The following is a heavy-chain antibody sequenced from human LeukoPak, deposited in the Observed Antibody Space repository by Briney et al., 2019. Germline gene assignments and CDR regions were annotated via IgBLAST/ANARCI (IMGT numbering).Heavy chain of an antibody. CDR1: GDSFSTNGVA. J-gene: IGHJ3*02. CDR2: TYYASKWYN. V-gene: IGHV6-1*01. Sequence: SQTLSLTCVISGDSFSTNGVAWNWIRQSPSRGLEWLGRTYYASKWYNDYVVSVKRRITITADTSKNQFSLHLNSVSPEDTAVYYCARGINSAFDIWGQGTLVTVSS. CDR3: ARGINSAFDI. D-gene: IGHD2-15*01.